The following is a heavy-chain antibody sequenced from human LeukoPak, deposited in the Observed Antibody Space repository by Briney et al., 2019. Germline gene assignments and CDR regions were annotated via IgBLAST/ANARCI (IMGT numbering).Heavy chain of an antibody. J-gene: IGHJ4*02. D-gene: IGHD6-19*01. CDR1: GGSISSGSYY. CDR3: ARYGAGYFDY. CDR2: IYTSGST. Sequence: SETLSLTCTVSGGSISSGSYYWSWIRQPAGKGLEWIGRIYTSGSTNYNPSLKSRVTISVDTSKNQFSLKLSSVTAADTAVYYCARYGAGYFDYWGQGTLVTVSS. V-gene: IGHV4-61*02.